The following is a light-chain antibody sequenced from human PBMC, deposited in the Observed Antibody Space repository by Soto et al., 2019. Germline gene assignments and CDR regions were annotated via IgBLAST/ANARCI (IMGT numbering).Light chain of an antibody. CDR3: QQLDSMPIP. CDR2: IAS. V-gene: IGKV1-9*01. J-gene: IGKJ5*01. Sequence: IQLAQSPSSLSASVGDRVAITCRASQGIRSYLAWYQQKPGEAPKLLISIASILQSGVPSRFSGSGSGTDFVLTISSLQPEDYATYYCQQLDSMPIPVGQGTRLAIK. CDR1: QGIRSY.